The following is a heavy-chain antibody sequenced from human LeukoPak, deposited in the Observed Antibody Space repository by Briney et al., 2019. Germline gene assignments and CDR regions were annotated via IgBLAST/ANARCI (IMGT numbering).Heavy chain of an antibody. Sequence: GGSLRLSCAVSGFTYRRYAIIWLRQAPGKGLEWVSGLSGSGGDTYHADPVKGRFTISRDNSNNTLYLQMNSLRAEDTALYYCANSRSHSGGWYGSDFDYWGQGTLVTVSS. V-gene: IGHV3-23*01. CDR2: LSGSGGDT. CDR1: GFTYRRYA. J-gene: IGHJ4*02. D-gene: IGHD6-19*01. CDR3: ANSRSHSGGWYGSDFDY.